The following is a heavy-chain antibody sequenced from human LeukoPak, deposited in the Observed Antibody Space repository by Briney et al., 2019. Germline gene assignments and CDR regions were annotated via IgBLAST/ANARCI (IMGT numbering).Heavy chain of an antibody. V-gene: IGHV3-7*01. CDR2: IKQDGSEK. Sequence: GGSLRPSCAASGFTFSSYWMSWVRQAPGKGLEWVANIKQDGSEKYYVDSVKGRFTISRDNAKNSLYLQMNSLRAEDTAVYYCARDRIAARPGYYYYYYMDVWGKGTTVTVSS. D-gene: IGHD6-6*01. CDR1: GFTFSSYW. CDR3: ARDRIAARPGYYYYYYMDV. J-gene: IGHJ6*03.